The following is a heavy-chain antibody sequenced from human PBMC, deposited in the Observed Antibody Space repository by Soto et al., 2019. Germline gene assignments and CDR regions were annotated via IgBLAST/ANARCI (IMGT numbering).Heavy chain of an antibody. CDR3: AREGYTFGPGAVRGAFDI. CDR1: GGTFGSNA. V-gene: IGHV1-69*15. J-gene: IGHJ3*02. Sequence: QVQLVQSETEVRKPESSVKVSCRASGGTFGSNAISWVRQAPGQGLEWMGNIIPIFGTTKNAQNFQGRVTITADESTNTAYMELSSLRSEDTAIYFCAREGYTFGPGAVRGAFDIWGQGTLVTVSS. D-gene: IGHD1-1*01. CDR2: IIPIFGTT.